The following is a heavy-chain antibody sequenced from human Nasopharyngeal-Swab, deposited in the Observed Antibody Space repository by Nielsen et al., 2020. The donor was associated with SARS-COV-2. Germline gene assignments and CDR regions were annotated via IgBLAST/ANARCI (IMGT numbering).Heavy chain of an antibody. Sequence: SQTLSLTCAVYGGSFSGYYCSWICHPPWKGLEWIGEINHSGSTNYNPSLKSRVTISVDTSKNQFSLKLSSVTAADTAVYYCARFRRSWFGGGYFDYWGQGTLVTVSS. V-gene: IGHV4-34*01. D-gene: IGHD3-10*01. CDR3: ARFRRSWFGGGYFDY. CDR2: INHSGST. CDR1: GGSFSGYY. J-gene: IGHJ4*02.